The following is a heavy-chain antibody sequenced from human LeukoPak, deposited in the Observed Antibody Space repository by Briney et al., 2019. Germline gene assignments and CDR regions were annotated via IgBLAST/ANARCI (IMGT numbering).Heavy chain of an antibody. J-gene: IGHJ4*02. CDR1: GVSFSGYF. V-gene: IGHV4-34*01. CDR3: AKYRYGYRGMDS. D-gene: IGHD5-18*01. CDR2: INYSGST. Sequence: PSETLSLTCRVYGVSFSGYFWIWFRHPPGKGLEWIGEINYSGSTNYNSSLKRRAIISVDTSKNQFSLKLTSVTAADTAVYFCAKYRYGYRGMDSWGQGTQVTVSS.